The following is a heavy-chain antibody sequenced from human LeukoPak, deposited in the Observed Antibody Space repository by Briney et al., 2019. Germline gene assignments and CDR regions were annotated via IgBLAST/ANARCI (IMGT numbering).Heavy chain of an antibody. Sequence: GRSLRLSCAPSGFTFSSYGMHWVRQAPGKGLEWVAFIRYDGSNKYYADSVKGRFTISRDNSKTTLYLQMNSLRAEDTAVYYCAKGGPGYSGYEPYYFDYWGQGTLVTVSS. CDR1: GFTFSSYG. J-gene: IGHJ4*02. CDR2: IRYDGSNK. D-gene: IGHD5-12*01. V-gene: IGHV3-30*02. CDR3: AKGGPGYSGYEPYYFDY.